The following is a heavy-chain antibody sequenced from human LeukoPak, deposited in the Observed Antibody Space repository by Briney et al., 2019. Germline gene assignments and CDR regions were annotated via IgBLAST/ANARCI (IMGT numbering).Heavy chain of an antibody. V-gene: IGHV1-69*01. CDR2: IIPIFGTA. Sequence: SVKVSFKASGGTFSSYAISWVRQAPGQGLEWMGGIIPIFGTANYAQKFQGRVTITADESTSTAYMELSSLRSKDTAVYYCARDGTTVVTPGSEWFDPWGQGTLVTVSS. CDR1: GGTFSSYA. D-gene: IGHD4-23*01. CDR3: ARDGTTVVTPGSEWFDP. J-gene: IGHJ5*02.